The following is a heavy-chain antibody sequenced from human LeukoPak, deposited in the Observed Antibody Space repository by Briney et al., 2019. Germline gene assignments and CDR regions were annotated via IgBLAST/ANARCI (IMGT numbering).Heavy chain of an antibody. V-gene: IGHV3-49*04. CDR1: GFTFGDYA. D-gene: IGHD6-19*01. J-gene: IGHJ4*02. CDR3: TRLPSGFSFDY. CDR2: IRSKSYGGTT. Sequence: GGSLRLSCTGSGFTFGDYAMSWVRQAPGKGLEWVGFIRSKSYGGTTEYAASVKGRFTISRDDSKSIAYLQMNSLKTEDTAVYYCTRLPSGFSFDYWGQGTLVNVSS.